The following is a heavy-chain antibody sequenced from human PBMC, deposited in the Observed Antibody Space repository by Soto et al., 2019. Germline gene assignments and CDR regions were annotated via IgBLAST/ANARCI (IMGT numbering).Heavy chain of an antibody. D-gene: IGHD6-19*01. J-gene: IGHJ4*02. CDR1: GFTFSSYG. V-gene: IGHV3-30*18. CDR2: ISYDGSNK. CDR3: AKDYDSSGWGFFDY. Sequence: QVQLVESGGGVVQPGRSLRLSCAASGFTFSSYGMHWVRQAPGKGLEWVAVISYDGSNKYYTDSVKGRFTISRDNSKNTLYLQMNSLRAEDTAVYYCAKDYDSSGWGFFDYWGQGTLVTVSS.